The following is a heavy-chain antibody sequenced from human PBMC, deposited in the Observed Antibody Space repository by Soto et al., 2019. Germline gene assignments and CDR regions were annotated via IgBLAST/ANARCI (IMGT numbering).Heavy chain of an antibody. Sequence: GGSLRLSCAASGFTFSSYWMHWVRQAPGKGLVWVSRINSDGSSTSYADSVKGRFTISRDNAKNTLYLQMNSLRAEDTAVYYCARVGGSSGWYRTFDYWGQGTLVTVSS. CDR3: ARVGGSSGWYRTFDY. D-gene: IGHD6-19*01. V-gene: IGHV3-74*01. CDR2: INSDGSST. J-gene: IGHJ4*02. CDR1: GFTFSSYW.